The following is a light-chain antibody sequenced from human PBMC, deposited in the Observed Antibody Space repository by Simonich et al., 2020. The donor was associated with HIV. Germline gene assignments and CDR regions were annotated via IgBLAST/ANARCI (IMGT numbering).Light chain of an antibody. CDR3: QQFGRSPWT. CDR1: QSVSSY. Sequence: EIVMTQSPVTLSVSPGERPTLSCSASQSVSSYLAWYQQKPGQAPRVLIYDASTRASGVPARFSGSGSGTEFTLTISSMQSEDFAVYYCQQFGRSPWTFGQGTKVEIK. CDR2: DAS. V-gene: IGKV3-15*01. J-gene: IGKJ1*01.